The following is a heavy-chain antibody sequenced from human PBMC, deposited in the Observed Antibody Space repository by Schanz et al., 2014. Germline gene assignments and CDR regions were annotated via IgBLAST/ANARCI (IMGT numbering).Heavy chain of an antibody. CDR1: GITISNYG. Sequence: QVQLVESGGGVVQPRRSLRLSCEVSGITISNYGMHWVRQAPGKGLEWVSVILHDGSKEYYADSVKGRFIISRDNAENTLYLQMNNLRPDDTAVYYCVKTDAGWRFDYWGQGTLVIVSS. D-gene: IGHD6-19*01. CDR2: ILHDGSKE. V-gene: IGHV3-33*06. CDR3: VKTDAGWRFDY. J-gene: IGHJ4*02.